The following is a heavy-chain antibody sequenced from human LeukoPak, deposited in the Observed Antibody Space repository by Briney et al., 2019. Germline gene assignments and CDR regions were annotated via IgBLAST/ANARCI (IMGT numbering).Heavy chain of an antibody. V-gene: IGHV1-46*01. CDR3: ARGRSPYGGNVAADY. D-gene: IGHD4-23*01. Sequence: GASVKVSCKASGYTFTSYYIHWVRQAPGQGLEWVAMINPSGGSTSYAQNFQGRVTMTRDTSTSTVYMEVSSLRSEDTAVYYCARGRSPYGGNVAADYWGQGTLVTVSS. J-gene: IGHJ4*02. CDR1: GYTFTSYY. CDR2: INPSGGST.